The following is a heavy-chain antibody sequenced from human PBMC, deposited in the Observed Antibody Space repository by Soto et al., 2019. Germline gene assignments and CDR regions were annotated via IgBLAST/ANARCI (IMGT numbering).Heavy chain of an antibody. CDR3: AKKGLGSLATYCTTGDCHYAFDV. CDR1: GFTFYNYA. CDR2: ISGGGDGT. Sequence: EVQLLESGVGLVRPGGSLRLSCAASGFTFYNYAMNWVRQAPGKGLDWVSTISGGGDGTYYADSVKGRFTISRDNSRNTVYLQMNSLIAEDTAVYYCAKKGLGSLATYCTTGDCHYAFDVWGQGTLVTVSS. J-gene: IGHJ3*01. V-gene: IGHV3-23*01. D-gene: IGHD2-8*01.